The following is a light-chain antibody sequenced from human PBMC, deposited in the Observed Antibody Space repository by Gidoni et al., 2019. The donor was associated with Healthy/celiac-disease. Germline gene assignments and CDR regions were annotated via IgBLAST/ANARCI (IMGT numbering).Light chain of an antibody. CDR2: GAS. V-gene: IGKV3-20*01. Sequence: IVLTTSPGTLSLSPGERATLSCRASQSVSSSYLAWYQQKPGQAPRLLIYGASSRDTGIPDRFSGSGSGTDFTLTISRLEPEDFAVYYCQQYGSSLFTFGQGTRLEIK. CDR3: QQYGSSLFT. CDR1: QSVSSSY. J-gene: IGKJ5*01.